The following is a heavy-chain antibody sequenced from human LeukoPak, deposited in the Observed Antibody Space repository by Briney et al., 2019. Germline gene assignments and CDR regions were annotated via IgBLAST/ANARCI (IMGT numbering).Heavy chain of an antibody. D-gene: IGHD2-21*01. Sequence: GGSLRLSCAASGFTFNNYAMSWARQTPGKGLEWVSRIHGDGKTYYADSVKGRFTISRDISKNTLFLHMNSLRAEDTAVYYCARDDAIEGGYLDYWGQGTLVTVSS. J-gene: IGHJ4*02. CDR3: ARDDAIEGGYLDY. CDR2: IHGDGKT. V-gene: IGHV3-23*01. CDR1: GFTFNNYA.